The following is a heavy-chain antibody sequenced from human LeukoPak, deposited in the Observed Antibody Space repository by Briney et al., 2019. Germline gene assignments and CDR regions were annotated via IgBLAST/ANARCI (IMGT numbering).Heavy chain of an antibody. CDR2: INHSGST. D-gene: IGHD3-22*01. CDR3: ARDQHYYDSSGYYPIDY. CDR1: GVSFRGYY. V-gene: IGHV4-34*01. Sequence: PSETLSLTCAVYGVSFRGYYRGWVRQPPGKGLEWIGEINHSGSTNYNPSLKSRVTISEDTSKNQFSLKLSSVTAADTAVYYCARDQHYYDSSGYYPIDYWGQGTLVTVSS. J-gene: IGHJ4*02.